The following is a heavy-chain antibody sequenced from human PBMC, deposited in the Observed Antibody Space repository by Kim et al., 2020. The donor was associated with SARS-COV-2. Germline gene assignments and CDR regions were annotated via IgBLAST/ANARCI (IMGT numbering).Heavy chain of an antibody. Sequence: GGSLRLSCAASGFTFSSYAMSWVRQAPGKGLEWVSAISGSGGSTYYADSVKGRFTISRDNSKNTPYLQMNSLRAEDTAVYYCAKRGYCGGDCYSDLYYYYYYMDVWGKGTTVTVSS. CDR3: AKRGYCGGDCYSDLYYYYYYMDV. CDR1: GFTFSSYA. CDR2: ISGSGGST. J-gene: IGHJ6*03. D-gene: IGHD2-21*01. V-gene: IGHV3-23*01.